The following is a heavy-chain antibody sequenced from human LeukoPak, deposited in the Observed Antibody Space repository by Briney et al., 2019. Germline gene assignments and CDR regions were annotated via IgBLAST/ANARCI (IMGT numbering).Heavy chain of an antibody. CDR1: GGSISSYY. D-gene: IGHD4-17*01. J-gene: IGHJ4*02. CDR3: ARVKRSTVTTHFDY. V-gene: IGHV4-59*01. CDR2: IYYSGST. Sequence: SETLSLTCTVSGGSISSYYWSWIRQPPGKGLEWIGYIYYSGSTNYNPSLKSRVTISVDTSKNQFSLKLSSVTAADTAVYYCARVKRSTVTTHFDYWGQGTLVTVSS.